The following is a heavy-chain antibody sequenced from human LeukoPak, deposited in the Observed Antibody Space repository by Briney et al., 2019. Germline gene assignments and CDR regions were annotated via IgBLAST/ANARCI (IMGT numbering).Heavy chain of an antibody. J-gene: IGHJ4*02. CDR2: INPNSGGT. CDR3: ARDPPYYYDSSGYQDY. CDR1: GYTFTGYY. D-gene: IGHD3-22*01. V-gene: IGHV1-2*02. Sequence: ASVKVSCKASGYTFTGYYMHWVRQAPGQGLEWMGWINPNSGGTNYAQKFQGRVTMTRDTSISTAYMELSRLRSDDTAVYYCARDPPYYYDSSGYQDYWGQGTLVTVSS.